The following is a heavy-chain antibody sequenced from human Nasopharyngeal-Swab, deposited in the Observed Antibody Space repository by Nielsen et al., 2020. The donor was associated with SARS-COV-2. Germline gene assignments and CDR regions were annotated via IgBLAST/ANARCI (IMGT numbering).Heavy chain of an antibody. CDR1: GGSISSYY. V-gene: IGHV4-59*01. CDR2: IYYSGST. D-gene: IGHD3-10*01. CDR3: ARDAGYGSGTGVDP. Sequence: SETLSLTCTLSGGSISSYYWSWIRQPPGKGLEWIGYIYYSGSTNYNPSLKSRVTISVDTSKNQFSLKLSSVTAADTAVYYCARDAGYGSGTGVDPWGQGTLVTVSS. J-gene: IGHJ5*02.